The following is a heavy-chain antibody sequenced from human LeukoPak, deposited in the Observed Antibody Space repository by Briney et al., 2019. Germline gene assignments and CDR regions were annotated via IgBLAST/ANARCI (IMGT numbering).Heavy chain of an antibody. D-gene: IGHD3-10*01. J-gene: IGHJ6*02. CDR3: AREAYGSGSYYLDYYYYGMDV. V-gene: IGHV1-18*04. CDR2: ISAYNGNT. Sequence: ASVKVSCKASGYTFTGYYMHWVRQAPGQGLEWMGWISAYNGNTNYAQKLQGRVTKTTDTSTSTAYMELRSLRSDDTAVYYCAREAYGSGSYYLDYYYYGMDVWGQGTTVTVSS. CDR1: GYTFTGYY.